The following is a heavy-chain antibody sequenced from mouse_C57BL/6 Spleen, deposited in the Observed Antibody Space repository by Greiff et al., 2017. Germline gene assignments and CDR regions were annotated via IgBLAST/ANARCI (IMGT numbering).Heavy chain of an antibody. CDR3: ARPYSGLYFDY. CDR1: GYTFTSYW. Sequence: VQLQQPGAELVKPGASVKLSCKASGYTFTSYWMQWVKQRPGQGLEWIGEIDPSDSYTNYNQKFKGKATLTVDTSSSTAYMQLSSLTSEDSAVYYCARPYSGLYFDYWGQGTTLTVSS. V-gene: IGHV1-50*01. J-gene: IGHJ2*01. D-gene: IGHD2-10*01. CDR2: IDPSDSYT.